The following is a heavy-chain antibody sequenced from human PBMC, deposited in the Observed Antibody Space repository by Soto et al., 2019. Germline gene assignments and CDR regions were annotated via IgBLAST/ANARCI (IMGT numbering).Heavy chain of an antibody. J-gene: IGHJ3*02. V-gene: IGHV1-69*02. CDR2: IIPILGIA. D-gene: IGHD3-22*01. CDR1: GGTFSSYT. Sequence: GASVKVSCKASGGTFSSYTISWVRQAPGQGLEWMGRIIPILGIANYAQKFQGRVTITADKSTSTAYMELSSLRSEDTAVYYCAFSQPAGEEDLSTMIVVALRDRPDAFDIWGQGTMVTVSS. CDR3: AFSQPAGEEDLSTMIVVALRDRPDAFDI.